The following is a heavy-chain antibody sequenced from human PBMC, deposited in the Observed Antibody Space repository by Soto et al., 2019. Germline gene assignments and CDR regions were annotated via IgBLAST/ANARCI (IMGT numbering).Heavy chain of an antibody. V-gene: IGHV4-59*08. D-gene: IGHD3-9*01. CDR2: IFYSGST. J-gene: IGHJ3*02. CDR1: GGSISSYY. CDR3: ARHGHYDILTGYWGGAFDI. Sequence: QVQLQASGPGLGKPSDTLALTCTVSGGSISSYYWSWIRQPPGKGLERIGYIFYSGSTNYNPSLKSRVTISLDTSKNQFSLKLSSVTAADTAVYYCARHGHYDILTGYWGGAFDIWGQGTMVTVSS.